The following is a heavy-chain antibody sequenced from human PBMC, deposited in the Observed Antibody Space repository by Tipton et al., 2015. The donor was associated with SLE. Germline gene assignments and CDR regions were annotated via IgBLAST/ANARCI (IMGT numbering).Heavy chain of an antibody. Sequence: SLRLSCAASGFTFSAYSMHWVRQAPGKGLEWVSGLSWNSDSSVYADSVKDRFTISRDNAKNSLYLQMSSLRVEDTALYYCARRNSESGAFDMWGQGTLVTVSS. D-gene: IGHD3-10*01. CDR1: GFTFSAYS. J-gene: IGHJ3*02. CDR2: LSWNSDSS. CDR3: ARRNSESGAFDM. V-gene: IGHV3-9*01.